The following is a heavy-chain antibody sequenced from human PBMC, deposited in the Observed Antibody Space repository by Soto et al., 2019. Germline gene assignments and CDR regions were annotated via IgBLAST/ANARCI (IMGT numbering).Heavy chain of an antibody. V-gene: IGHV1-69*06. Sequence: SVKVSCKVSGGTFSSYAISWVRQAPGQGLEWMGGIIPIFGTANYAQKFQGRVTITADKSTSTAYMELSSLRSEDTAVYYCARAQRWLQPYNWFDPWGQGTLVTVSS. D-gene: IGHD5-12*01. CDR3: ARAQRWLQPYNWFDP. J-gene: IGHJ5*02. CDR2: IIPIFGTA. CDR1: GGTFSSYA.